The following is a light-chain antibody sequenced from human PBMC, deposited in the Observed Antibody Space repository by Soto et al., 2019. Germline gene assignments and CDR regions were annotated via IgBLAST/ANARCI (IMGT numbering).Light chain of an antibody. Sequence: QSALTQPASVSGSPGQSITISCTGTSSDVGSYNLVSWYQQYPGKAPKLMLYEGSKRPSGVPNRFSGSKSGNTASLTISGLQAEDEADYYCCSYAGSSTVVFGGGTKLTVL. J-gene: IGLJ2*01. CDR1: SSDVGSYNL. V-gene: IGLV2-23*01. CDR2: EGS. CDR3: CSYAGSSTVV.